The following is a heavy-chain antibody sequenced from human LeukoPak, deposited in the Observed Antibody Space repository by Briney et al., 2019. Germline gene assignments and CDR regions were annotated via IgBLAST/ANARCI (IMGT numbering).Heavy chain of an antibody. J-gene: IGHJ4*02. CDR3: AGGSGSYFFRY. V-gene: IGHV4-34*01. D-gene: IGHD3-10*01. CDR1: GGSFSGYY. Sequence: NSSETLSLTCAVYGGSFSGYYWSWIRQPPGKGLEWIGEINHSGSTNYNPSLKSRVTISVDTSKNQFSLKLSSVTAADTAVYYCAGGSGSYFFRYWGQGTLVTVSS. CDR2: INHSGST.